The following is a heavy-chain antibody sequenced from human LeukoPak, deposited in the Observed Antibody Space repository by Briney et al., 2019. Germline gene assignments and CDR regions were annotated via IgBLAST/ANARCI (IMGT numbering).Heavy chain of an antibody. J-gene: IGHJ6*03. Sequence: SETLSLTCAVYGGSFSGYYWSWIRQPPGKGLEWIGEINRSGSTNYSPSLKSRVTISVDTSKNQFSLKLSSVTAADTAVYYCARGPRFCSSTSCFMDVWGKGTTVTVSS. V-gene: IGHV4-34*01. CDR3: ARGPRFCSSTSCFMDV. CDR2: INRSGST. D-gene: IGHD2-2*01. CDR1: GGSFSGYY.